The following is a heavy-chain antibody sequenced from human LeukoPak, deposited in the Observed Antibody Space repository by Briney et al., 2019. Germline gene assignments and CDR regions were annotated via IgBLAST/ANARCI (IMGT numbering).Heavy chain of an antibody. J-gene: IGHJ3*02. CDR3: ATGVSGSYFAFDI. CDR2: VDPEEGET. CDR1: GYTFTDYY. V-gene: IGHV1-69-2*01. Sequence: GATVKISCKASGYTFTDYYMHWVQQAPGKGLEWMGRVDPEEGETIYAERFQGIVTITADTSTDTAYMELSSLRSEDTAVYYCATGVSGSYFAFDIWGQGTMVTVSS. D-gene: IGHD1-26*01.